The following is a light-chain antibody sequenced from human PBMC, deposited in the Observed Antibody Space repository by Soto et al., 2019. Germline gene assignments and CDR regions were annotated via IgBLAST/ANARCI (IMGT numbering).Light chain of an antibody. V-gene: IGKV3-15*01. CDR3: QQYHDWPPWT. J-gene: IGKJ1*01. Sequence: ERMMTQSPATLSLSPGEKATLSCRASQTISKDLAWYQQKPGQAPRLLIYDASTRATDIPDRFSGSGSGTEFTLTISSLNSEDFAVYYCQQYHDWPPWTFCQGTKVEIK. CDR1: QTISKD. CDR2: DAS.